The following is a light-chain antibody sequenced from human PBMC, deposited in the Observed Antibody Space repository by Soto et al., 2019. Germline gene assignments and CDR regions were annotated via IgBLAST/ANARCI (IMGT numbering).Light chain of an antibody. J-gene: IGLJ2*01. CDR1: VLAKKY. V-gene: IGLV3-27*01. CDR2: KDS. Sequence: SYELTQPSSVSVSPGQTARITCSGDVLAKKYARWFQQKPGQAPVLVIYKDSERPSGIPERFSGSSSGTTVTLTISGAQVEDEADYYCYSAPPRVFGGGTKLTVL. CDR3: YSAPPRV.